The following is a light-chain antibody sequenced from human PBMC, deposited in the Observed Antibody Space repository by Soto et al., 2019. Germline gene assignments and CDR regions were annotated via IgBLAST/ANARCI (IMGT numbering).Light chain of an antibody. V-gene: IGLV4-69*01. J-gene: IGLJ2*01. CDR2: VNGDGSH. CDR1: SGHSSYD. Sequence: QAVLTQSPSASASLGASVKVTCTLSSGHSSYDIAWHQQLPEKGPRYLMKVNGDGSHSKGDGIPDRFSGSSSGAERYLTISSLQAEDEADYYCQTWGTGVVFGGGTKVTVL. CDR3: QTWGTGVV.